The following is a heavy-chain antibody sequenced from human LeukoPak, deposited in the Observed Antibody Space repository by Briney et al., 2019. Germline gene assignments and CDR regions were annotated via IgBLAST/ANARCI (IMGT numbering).Heavy chain of an antibody. CDR2: IYYSVST. Sequence: SETLSLTCTVSGGSISRYYWSWIRPPPRKGLAWIGYIYYSVSTNYNPSLKSRVTISVDTSKNQFSLKLSSVTAADTAVYYCARAAEYYDYWSGYYGHYYGMDVWGQGTTVTVSS. D-gene: IGHD3-3*01. V-gene: IGHV4-59*01. J-gene: IGHJ6*02. CDR1: GGSISRYY. CDR3: ARAAEYYDYWSGYYGHYYGMDV.